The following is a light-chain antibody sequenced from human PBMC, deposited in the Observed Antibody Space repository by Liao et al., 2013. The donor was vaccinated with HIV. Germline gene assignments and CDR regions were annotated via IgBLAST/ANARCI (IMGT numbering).Light chain of an antibody. CDR3: QAWDSNTGV. Sequence: HELTQPPSVSVSPGQTASITCSGDKLGDKYVCWYQQKPAQSPVLVIYHDYKRPSGIPERFSGSNSGNTATLTISGTQAMDEADYYCQAWDSNTGVFGTGTKVIVL. J-gene: IGLJ1*01. CDR1: KLGDKY. CDR2: HDY. V-gene: IGLV3-1*01.